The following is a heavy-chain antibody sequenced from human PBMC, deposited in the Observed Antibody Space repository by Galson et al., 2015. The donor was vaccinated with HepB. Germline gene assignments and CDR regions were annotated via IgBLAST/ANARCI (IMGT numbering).Heavy chain of an antibody. CDR1: GYTFTSYY. V-gene: IGHV1-46*01. J-gene: IGHJ6*02. D-gene: IGHD2-8*01. CDR2: INPSGGST. CDR3: AREGLYCTNGVCYADYYYYYGMDV. Sequence: SVKVSCKASGYTFTSYYMHWVRQAPGQGLEWMGIINPSGGSTSYAQKFQGRVTMTRDTSTSTVYMELSSLRSEDTAVYYCAREGLYCTNGVCYADYYYYYGMDVWGQGTTVTVSS.